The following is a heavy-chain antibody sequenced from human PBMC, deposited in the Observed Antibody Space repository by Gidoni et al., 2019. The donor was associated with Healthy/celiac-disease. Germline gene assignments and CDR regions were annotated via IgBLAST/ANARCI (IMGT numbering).Heavy chain of an antibody. CDR1: GGSISSYY. V-gene: IGHV4-59*01. CDR2: IYYSGST. D-gene: IGHD3-22*01. Sequence: QVQLQESGPGLVKPSETLSLTCTVSGGSISSYYWSWIRQPPGKGLEWIGYIYYSGSTNYNPSLKSRVTISVDTFKNQFSLKLSSVTAADTAVYYCARDKYDSSGLWYYGMDVWGQGTTVTVSS. J-gene: IGHJ6*02. CDR3: ARDKYDSSGLWYYGMDV.